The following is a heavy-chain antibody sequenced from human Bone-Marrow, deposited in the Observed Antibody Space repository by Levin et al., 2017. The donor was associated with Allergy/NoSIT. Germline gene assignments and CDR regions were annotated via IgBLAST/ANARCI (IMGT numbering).Heavy chain of an antibody. D-gene: IGHD1-1*01. CDR1: GGSISSGSYF. V-gene: IGHV4-61*02. CDR2: IYTSGST. CDR3: ARHNPGYAFDI. J-gene: IGHJ3*02. Sequence: LRLSCSVSGGSISSGSYFWNWIRQPAGKGLEWIGRIYTSGSTNYNPSLKSRVTISVDTSRNHFSLTLNSVTAADTAVYFCARHNPGYAFDIWGQGTMVTVSS.